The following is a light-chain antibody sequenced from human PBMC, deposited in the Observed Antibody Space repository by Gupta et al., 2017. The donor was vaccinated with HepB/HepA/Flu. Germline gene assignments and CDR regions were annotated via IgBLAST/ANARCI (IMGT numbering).Light chain of an antibody. CDR2: DAS. J-gene: IGKJ4*01. CDR1: QSVGMN. V-gene: IGKV3-11*01. Sequence: EVVLTQSPATQSLSPGERVTLSCRASQSVGMNLAWYRQRPGQAPRLVIYDASNRVTGIPARFSGSGSGTNFTLTISSLQPEDFAVYYCQQRGSWPPSFGGGSKVEIK. CDR3: QQRGSWPPS.